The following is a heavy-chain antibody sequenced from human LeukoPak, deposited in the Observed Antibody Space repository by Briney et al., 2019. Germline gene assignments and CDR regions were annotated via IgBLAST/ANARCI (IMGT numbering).Heavy chain of an antibody. V-gene: IGHV3-21*01. CDR2: ISSSSSYI. CDR3: ARSYGSGSYDLYYYYMDV. CDR1: GFTFSSYS. D-gene: IGHD3-10*01. Sequence: PGGSLRLSCAGSGFTFSSYSMNWVRQAPGKGLEWVSSISSSSSYIYYADSVKGRFIISRDNAKNSPYLQMNSLRAEDTAVYYCARSYGSGSYDLYYYYMDVWGKGTTVTVSS. J-gene: IGHJ6*03.